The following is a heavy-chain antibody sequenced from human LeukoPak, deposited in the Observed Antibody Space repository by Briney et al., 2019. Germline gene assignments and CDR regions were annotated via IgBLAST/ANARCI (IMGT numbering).Heavy chain of an antibody. CDR1: GCSISSSSYN. CDR2: ISSSGST. V-gene: IGHV4-61*02. J-gene: IGHJ3*02. CDR3: ARGPYSYDSSGAFDI. Sequence: PSATLSLTCTVSGCSISSSSYNWSWNRQPAGKGLEWIGRISSSGSTNYNTSLKSRVTMSVDTSKNQFSLKLSSVPAADTAVYFCARGPYSYDSSGAFDIWGQGTMVTVSS. D-gene: IGHD3-22*01.